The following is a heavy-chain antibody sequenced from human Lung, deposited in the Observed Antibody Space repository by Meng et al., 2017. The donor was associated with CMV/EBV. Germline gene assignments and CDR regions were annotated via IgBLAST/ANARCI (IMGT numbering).Heavy chain of an antibody. Sequence: SXTLSLXCTISRASISSFYWSWIRQPPGKGLQWIGYVSDSGSAKYNPSLESRGTISRDRSRNQFYLNLSSVTAADTAMYFCARGTGKTQHYFDYWGQGVLVTVSS. D-gene: IGHD1-1*01. CDR1: RASISSFY. V-gene: IGHV4-59*01. CDR3: ARGTGKTQHYFDY. J-gene: IGHJ4*02. CDR2: VSDSGSA.